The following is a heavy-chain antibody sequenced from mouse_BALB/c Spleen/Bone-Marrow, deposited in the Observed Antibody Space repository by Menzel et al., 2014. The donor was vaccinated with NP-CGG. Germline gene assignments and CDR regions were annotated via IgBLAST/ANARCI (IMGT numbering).Heavy chain of an antibody. J-gene: IGHJ3*01. CDR3: ARGYQRILAY. Sequence: QVQLQQSGAELAKPGASVKMSCKASGYTFTNYWMHWVKQRPGQGLEWIGYINPSTGYTEYNQKFKDKATLTADKFSSTAYMQLSSLTSEDSAVYYCARGYQRILAYWGQGTLVTVSA. V-gene: IGHV1-7*01. CDR2: INPSTGYT. CDR1: GYTFTNYW.